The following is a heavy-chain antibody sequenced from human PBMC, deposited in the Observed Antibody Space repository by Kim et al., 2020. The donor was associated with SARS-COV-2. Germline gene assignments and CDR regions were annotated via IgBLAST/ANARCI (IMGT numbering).Heavy chain of an antibody. Sequence: SETLSLTCTVSGGSISSGGYYWSWIRQHPGKGLEWIGYIYYSGSTYYNPSLKSRVTISVDTSKNQFSLKLSSVTAADTAVYYCASTPIVATIFRIRPSPNSVDYWRQGTLVHVSS. V-gene: IGHV4-31*03. CDR2: IYYSGST. D-gene: IGHD5-12*01. J-gene: IGHJ4*02. CDR3: ASTPIVATIFRIRPSPNSVDY. CDR1: GGSISSGGYY.